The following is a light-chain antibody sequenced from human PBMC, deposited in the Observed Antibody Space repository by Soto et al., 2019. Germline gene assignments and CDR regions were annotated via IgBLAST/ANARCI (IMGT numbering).Light chain of an antibody. J-gene: IGLJ2*01. Sequence: QSALTQPASVSGSPGQSLTISCAGTSSDVGGYNYVSWYQQHPGKAPKLMIYDVSNRPSGVSNRFSGSKSGNTASLTISGLQAEDEADYYCSSYTGSSISGVFGGGTQLTVL. CDR2: DVS. CDR1: SSDVGGYNY. CDR3: SSYTGSSISGV. V-gene: IGLV2-14*01.